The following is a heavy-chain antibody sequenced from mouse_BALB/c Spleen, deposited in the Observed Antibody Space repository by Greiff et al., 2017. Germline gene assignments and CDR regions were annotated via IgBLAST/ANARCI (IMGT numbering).Heavy chain of an antibody. Sequence: EVKLMESGGGLVKPGGSLKLSCAASGFTFSSYAMSWVRQSPEKRLEWVAEISSGGSYTYYPDTVTGRFTISRDNAKNTLYLEMSSLRSEDTAMYYCARDGPWFAYWGKGTLVTVSA. V-gene: IGHV5-9-4*01. CDR2: ISSGGSYT. CDR3: ARDGPWFAY. CDR1: GFTFSSYA. J-gene: IGHJ3*01.